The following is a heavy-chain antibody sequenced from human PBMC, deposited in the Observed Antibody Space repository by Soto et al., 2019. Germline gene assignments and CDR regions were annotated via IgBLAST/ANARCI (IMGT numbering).Heavy chain of an antibody. Sequence: QGKLVQSGAEVKKPGASVKVSCKVSGYTLTELSMHWVRQAPGKGLEWMGGFDPEGGETIYAQKFQGRVTMTEDASTDTSYMELSSLRSEDTAVYYCAKVTIIVVPRTRWYFDLWGRGTLVTVSS. CDR1: GYTLTELS. CDR3: AKVTIIVVPRTRWYFDL. CDR2: FDPEGGET. J-gene: IGHJ2*01. V-gene: IGHV1-24*01. D-gene: IGHD3-22*01.